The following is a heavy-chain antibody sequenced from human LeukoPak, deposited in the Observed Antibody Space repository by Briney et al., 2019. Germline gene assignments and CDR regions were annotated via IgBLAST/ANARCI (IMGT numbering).Heavy chain of an antibody. CDR2: ISGSGGST. Sequence: GGSLRLSCAASGFTFSSYAMSWVRQAPGKGLEWVSAISGSGGSTYYADSVKGRFTISRDNSKNTLYLQMNSLRAEDTAVYYCAKVEPPDLYSGYDFYYYYYMDVWGKGTTVTVSS. CDR1: GFTFSSYA. J-gene: IGHJ6*03. D-gene: IGHD5-12*01. V-gene: IGHV3-23*01. CDR3: AKVEPPDLYSGYDFYYYYYMDV.